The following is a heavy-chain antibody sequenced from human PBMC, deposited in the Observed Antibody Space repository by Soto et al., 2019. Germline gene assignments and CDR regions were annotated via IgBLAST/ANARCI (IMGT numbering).Heavy chain of an antibody. CDR2: ISSSSSYI. CDR3: ATPGGIAAILDY. D-gene: IGHD2-15*01. J-gene: IGHJ4*02. Sequence: EVQLVESGGGLVKPGGSLRLSCAASGFTFSSYSMNWVRQAPGKGLEWVSSISSSSSYIYYADSVKGRFTISRDNAKNSLYLQMNSLRAEDTAVYYCATPGGIAAILDYWGQGTLVNVSS. CDR1: GFTFSSYS. V-gene: IGHV3-21*01.